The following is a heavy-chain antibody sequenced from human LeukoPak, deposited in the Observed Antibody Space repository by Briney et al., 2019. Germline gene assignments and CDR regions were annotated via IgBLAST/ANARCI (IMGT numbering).Heavy chain of an antibody. V-gene: IGHV4-61*02. CDR3: TREGYSSPDY. CDR2: IFTSGST. J-gene: IGHJ4*02. D-gene: IGHD5-18*01. Sequence: PSETLSLTCTVSGGSISSGSYYWSWIRQPAGKGLEWIGRIFTSGSTNYNPSLKSRVTISMDTSKNQFSLKLRAVTAADTAVYYCTREGYSSPDYWGQGTLVTVSS. CDR1: GGSISSGSYY.